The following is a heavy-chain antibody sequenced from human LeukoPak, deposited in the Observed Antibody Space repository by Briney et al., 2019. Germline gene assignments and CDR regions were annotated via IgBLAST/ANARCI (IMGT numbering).Heavy chain of an antibody. CDR2: IYPGDSDT. D-gene: IGHD5-12*01. CDR1: GYSFPSYW. V-gene: IGHV5-51*01. J-gene: IGHJ4*02. Sequence: GESLKISCKGSGYSFPSYWIGWVRQMPGKGLEWMGIIYPGDSDTRYSPSFQGQVTISADKSISTAYLQWSSLKASDTAMYYCARQPLGYSGYDYAGRGYDVYYFDYWGQGTLVTVSS. CDR3: ARQPLGYSGYDYAGRGYDVYYFDY.